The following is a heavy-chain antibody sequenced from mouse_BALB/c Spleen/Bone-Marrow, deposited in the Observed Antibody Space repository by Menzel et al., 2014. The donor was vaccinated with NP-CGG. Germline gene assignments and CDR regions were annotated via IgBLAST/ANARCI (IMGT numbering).Heavy chain of an antibody. Sequence: VQRVESGPGLVKPSQSLSLTCSVTGYSITSGYYWNWIRQFPGNKLEWMGYISYDGSNNYNPSLKNRISITRDTSKNQFFLKLNSVTTEDTATYYCASGNYFNFDYWGQGTTLTVSS. CDR1: GYSITSGYY. CDR2: ISYDGSN. D-gene: IGHD2-1*01. V-gene: IGHV3-6*02. CDR3: ASGNYFNFDY. J-gene: IGHJ2*01.